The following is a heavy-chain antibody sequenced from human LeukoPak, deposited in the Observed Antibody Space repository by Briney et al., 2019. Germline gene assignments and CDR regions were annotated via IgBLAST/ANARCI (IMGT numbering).Heavy chain of an antibody. J-gene: IGHJ5*02. CDR3: ARWSNGYYDSSGYYYEAWFDP. Sequence: PSETLSLTCTVSGGSISSYYWSWMRQPPGKGLEWIGYIYYSGSTNYNPSLKSRVAISVDTSKNQFSLKLSSVTAADTAVYYCARWSNGYYDSSGYYYEAWFDPWGQGTLVTVAS. CDR1: GGSISSYY. D-gene: IGHD3-22*01. V-gene: IGHV4-59*01. CDR2: IYYSGST.